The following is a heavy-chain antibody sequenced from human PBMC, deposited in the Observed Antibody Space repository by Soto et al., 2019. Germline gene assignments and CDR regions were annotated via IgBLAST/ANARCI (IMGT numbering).Heavy chain of an antibody. CDR2: IYPGDSDT. Sequence: GESLKISCKGSGYSFTSYWIGWVRQMPGKGLEWMGIIYPGDSDTRYSPSFQGQVTISADKSISTAYLRWSSLKASDTAMYYCARQGCSGGSCRKDYYYYYYMDVWGKGTTVTVSS. J-gene: IGHJ6*03. CDR1: GYSFTSYW. D-gene: IGHD2-15*01. V-gene: IGHV5-51*01. CDR3: ARQGCSGGSCRKDYYYYYYMDV.